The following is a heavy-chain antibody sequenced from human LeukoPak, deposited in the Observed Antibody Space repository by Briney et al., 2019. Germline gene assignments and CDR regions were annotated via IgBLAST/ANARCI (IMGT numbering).Heavy chain of an antibody. D-gene: IGHD5-18*01. J-gene: IGHJ4*02. CDR2: ISAYNGNT. CDR1: GYTFTSYD. Sequence: GASVKVSCKASGYTFTSYDINWVRQAPGQGLEWMGWISAYNGNTNYAQKLQGRVTMTTDTSTSTAYMELRSLRSDDTAVYYCARSSGVSIQLWLFGDECDYWGQGTLVTVSS. CDR3: ARSSGVSIQLWLFGDECDY. V-gene: IGHV1-18*01.